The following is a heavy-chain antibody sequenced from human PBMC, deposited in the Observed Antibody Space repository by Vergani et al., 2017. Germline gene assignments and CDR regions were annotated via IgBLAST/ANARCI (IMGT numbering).Heavy chain of an antibody. CDR3: AGFGRSYPFDY. CDR2: IIPIFGTA. Sequence: QVQLVQSGAEVKKPGSSVKVSCKASGGTFSSYAISWVRQAPGQGLEWMGGIIPIFGTANYAQKFQGRVTITTDESTSTTYMELSSLRSEDTAVYYCAGFGRSYPFDYWGQGTLVTVSS. V-gene: IGHV1-69*01. CDR1: GGTFSSYA. J-gene: IGHJ4*02. D-gene: IGHD3-16*02.